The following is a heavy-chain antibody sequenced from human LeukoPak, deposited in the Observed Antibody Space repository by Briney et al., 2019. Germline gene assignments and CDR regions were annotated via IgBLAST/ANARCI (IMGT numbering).Heavy chain of an antibody. CDR3: ARGLLLLWFGELPRSNWFDP. Sequence: SETLSLTCTVSGDSITSGNYYWSWIRQPAGKGLEWVEHVHADGTTNYSPSLQSRVTIAVDSSKNQFSLDLSSGTSSDTAVYYCARGLLLLWFGELPRSNWFDPWGQGTLVTVSS. CDR1: GDSITSGNYY. V-gene: IGHV4-61*09. D-gene: IGHD3-10*01. J-gene: IGHJ5*02. CDR2: VHADGTT.